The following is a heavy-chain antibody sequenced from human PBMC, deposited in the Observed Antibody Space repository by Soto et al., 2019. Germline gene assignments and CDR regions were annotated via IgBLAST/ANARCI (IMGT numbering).Heavy chain of an antibody. J-gene: IGHJ6*02. D-gene: IGHD2-21*01. CDR1: GYTFSGYS. Sequence: ASVKVSCKASGYTFSGYSITWVRQAPGQGLEWMGRISGYNGNTNYARTLRGRLTLTTDTSTSTAYMELRSLTSDDTAVYYCARDVFCGGAPACPDMDVWGQGTTVTVS. CDR3: ARDVFCGGAPACPDMDV. V-gene: IGHV1-18*04. CDR2: ISGYNGNT.